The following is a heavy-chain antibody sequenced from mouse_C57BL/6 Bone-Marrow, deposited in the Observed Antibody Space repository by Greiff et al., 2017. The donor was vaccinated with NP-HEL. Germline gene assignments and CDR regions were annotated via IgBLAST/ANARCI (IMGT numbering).Heavy chain of an antibody. Sequence: EVKLMESGGGLVKPGGSLKLSCAASGFTFSDYGMHWVRQAPEKGLEWVAYISSGSSTIYYADTVKGRFTISRDNAKNTLFLQMTSLRSEDTAMYYCARRDYGEGPFAYWGQGTLVTVSA. J-gene: IGHJ3*01. CDR1: GFTFSDYG. D-gene: IGHD2-4*01. CDR3: ARRDYGEGPFAY. CDR2: ISSGSSTI. V-gene: IGHV5-17*01.